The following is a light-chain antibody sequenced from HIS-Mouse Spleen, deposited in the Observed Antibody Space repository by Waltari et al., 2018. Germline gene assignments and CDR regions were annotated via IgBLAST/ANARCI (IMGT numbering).Light chain of an antibody. V-gene: IGLV3-19*01. CDR1: SLRSYY. CDR3: NSRDSSGNHVV. CDR2: GKN. J-gene: IGLJ2*01. Sequence: SSELTQGPAVSVALGQTVRITCRGDSLRSYYPTGYQQKPGQAPVLVIYGKNNRPSGIPDRFSGSSSGNTASLTITGAQAEDEADYYCNSRDSSGNHVVFGGGTKLTVL.